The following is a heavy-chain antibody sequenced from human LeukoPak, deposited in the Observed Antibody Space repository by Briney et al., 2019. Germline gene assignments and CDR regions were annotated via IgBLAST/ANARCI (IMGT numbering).Heavy chain of an antibody. CDR1: GGSFSGYY. CDR2: INHSGST. Sequence: SETLSLTCAVYGGSFSGYYWSWLRQPPGKGLEWIGEINHSGSTNYNPSLKSRVTISVDTSKSQFSLKLSSVTAADTAVYYCARSRPYYGIDYWGQGTLVTVSS. V-gene: IGHV4-34*01. D-gene: IGHD3-10*01. CDR3: ARSRPYYGIDY. J-gene: IGHJ4*02.